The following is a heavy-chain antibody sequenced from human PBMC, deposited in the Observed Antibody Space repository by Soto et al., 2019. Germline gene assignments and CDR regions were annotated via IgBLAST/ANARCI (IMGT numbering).Heavy chain of an antibody. Sequence: QVQLVESGGGVVXXXXSLRLSCAASGFTFSSYAMHWVRQAPGKGLEWVAVISYDGSNKYYADSVKGRFTISRDNSKNTLYLQMNSLRAEDTAVYYCARVLYGDYGFFDYWGQGTLVTVSS. CDR2: ISYDGSNK. D-gene: IGHD4-17*01. CDR1: GFTFSSYA. J-gene: IGHJ4*02. CDR3: ARVLYGDYGFFDY. V-gene: IGHV3-30-3*01.